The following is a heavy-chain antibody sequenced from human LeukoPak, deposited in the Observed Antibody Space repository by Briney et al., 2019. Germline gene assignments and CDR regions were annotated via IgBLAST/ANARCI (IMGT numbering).Heavy chain of an antibody. D-gene: IGHD4-17*01. CDR1: GVAFSSHY. CDR3: ARSHYGDLA. V-gene: IGHV3-7*01. CDR2: INEGGSVQ. J-gene: IGHJ5*02. Sequence: GGSLRLSCAASGVAFSSHYMTWIRQAPGKGLEWVANINEGGSVQNYVDSVKGRFTVSRDNAKNSLYLQMNSLRVEDTAVYYCARSHYGDLAWGQGTLVTVSS.